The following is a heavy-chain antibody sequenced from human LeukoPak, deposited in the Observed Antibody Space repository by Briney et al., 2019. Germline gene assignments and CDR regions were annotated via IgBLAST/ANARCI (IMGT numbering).Heavy chain of an antibody. D-gene: IGHD3-3*01. Sequence: ASVKVSCKASGYPFTNYGTSWVRQAPGQGLEWMGWISGYNGNTNSAQKVQGRVTMTTDTSTSTAYMELRSLRSDDTAVYYCARGGLRFLEWLLYWGQGTLVTVSS. CDR2: ISGYNGNT. V-gene: IGHV1-18*01. J-gene: IGHJ4*02. CDR1: GYPFTNYG. CDR3: ARGGLRFLEWLLY.